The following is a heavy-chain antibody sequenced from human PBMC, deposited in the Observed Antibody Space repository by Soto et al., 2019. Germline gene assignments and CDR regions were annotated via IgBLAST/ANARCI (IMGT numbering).Heavy chain of an antibody. V-gene: IGHV1-69*13. CDR2: IIPIFGTA. CDR1: GGTFSSYA. D-gene: IGHD6-13*01. J-gene: IGHJ6*02. CDR3: ARAGKGSSESPSIPTYYYYGMDV. Sequence: ASVKVSCKASGGTFSSYAISWVRQAPGQGLEWMGGIIPIFGTANYAQKFQGRVTITADESTSTAYMELSSLRSEDTAVYYCARAGKGSSESPSIPTYYYYGMDVWGQGTTVTVSS.